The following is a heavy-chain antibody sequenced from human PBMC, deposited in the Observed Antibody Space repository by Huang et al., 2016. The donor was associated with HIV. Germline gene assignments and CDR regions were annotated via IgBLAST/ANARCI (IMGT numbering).Heavy chain of an antibody. CDR2: IMPIFGTA. CDR3: ARARGYYDSSVSYYFDY. V-gene: IGHV1-69*13. Sequence: QVQLVQSGAEVKKPGSSVKVSCKASGGTFSSYAISWVRQAPGQGLEWKGGIMPIFGTANYAQKVQGRVTITADESTSTAYMELSSLRSEETAVYYCARARGYYDSSVSYYFDYWGQGTLVTVSS. D-gene: IGHD3-22*01. J-gene: IGHJ4*02. CDR1: GGTFSSYA.